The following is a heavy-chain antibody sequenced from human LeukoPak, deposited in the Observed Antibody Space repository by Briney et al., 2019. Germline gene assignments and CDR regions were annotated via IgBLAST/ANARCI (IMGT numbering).Heavy chain of an antibody. D-gene: IGHD1-1*01. CDR2: INPSGGNT. CDR3: ATTKQARRYFDY. J-gene: IGHJ4*02. Sequence: GGSLRLSCAGSGFTFSSNPLSWVRHAPGKGLEWFSAINPSGGNTYYADSVRGRFTISRDNSKNTLYLQMNTLRAEDTAVYYCATTKQARRYFDYWGQGTLVTVSS. V-gene: IGHV3-23*01. CDR1: GFTFSSNP.